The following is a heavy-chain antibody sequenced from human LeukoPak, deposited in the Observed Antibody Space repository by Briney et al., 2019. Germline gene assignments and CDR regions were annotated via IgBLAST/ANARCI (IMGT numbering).Heavy chain of an antibody. Sequence: PGGSLRLSCTASGFTFDDYVMSWVRQAPGQGLEWVSGINWNGGSTGYADSVKGRFTISRDNAKNSLYLQMNSLRAEDTALYYCARRDYGDYNIDYWGQGTLVTVSS. CDR3: ARRDYGDYNIDY. V-gene: IGHV3-20*04. CDR2: INWNGGST. D-gene: IGHD4-17*01. J-gene: IGHJ4*02. CDR1: GFTFDDYV.